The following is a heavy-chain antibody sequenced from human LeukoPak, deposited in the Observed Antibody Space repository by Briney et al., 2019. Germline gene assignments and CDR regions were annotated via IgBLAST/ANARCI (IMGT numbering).Heavy chain of an antibody. D-gene: IGHD5-18*01. CDR3: VRLRRGYSYGVDY. Sequence: SETLSLTCTVSSGSVSGRTYYWTRIRQPTGKGLEWIGSLHSSGSTYYNPSLKSRVTMSLDTSLNQSSLKLTSVTATDTAVYYCVRLRRGYSYGVDYWGQGTLVTVSS. CDR1: SGSVSGRTYY. J-gene: IGHJ4*01. CDR2: LHSSGST. V-gene: IGHV4-39*01.